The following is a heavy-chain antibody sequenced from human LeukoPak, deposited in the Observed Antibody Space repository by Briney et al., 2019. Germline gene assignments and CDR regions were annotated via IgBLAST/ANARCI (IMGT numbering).Heavy chain of an antibody. J-gene: IGHJ3*02. V-gene: IGHV3-7*01. CDR1: GFAISSSW. CDR2: INQDGSEK. Sequence: GGSLRLSCVVSGFAISSSWMRWVRQVPGKGLEGVANINQDGSEKHYVDSVRGRFTISRDNAKDSLYLQMNSLGAEDTAVYYCAREPRLGYAFDIWGQGTKVTVSS. CDR3: AREPRLGYAFDI. D-gene: IGHD1-1*01.